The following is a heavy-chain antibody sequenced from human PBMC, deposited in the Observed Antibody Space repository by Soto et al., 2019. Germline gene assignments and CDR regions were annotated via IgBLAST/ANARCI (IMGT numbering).Heavy chain of an antibody. D-gene: IGHD3-22*01. J-gene: IGHJ6*02. CDR1: GVSLTSHY. V-gene: IGHV4-59*11. Sequence: QVHLQESGPELVKPSETLSLTCRVSGVSLTSHYWTWIRQSPGKGLEWIGYIYYSGSNNYSPSLKSRLTMSIETTSNQVSRNLSSVSAADTAIYYCPRLSDRSGTASIYNGMDVWGPGTMVTVSS. CDR2: IYYSGSN. CDR3: PRLSDRSGTASIYNGMDV.